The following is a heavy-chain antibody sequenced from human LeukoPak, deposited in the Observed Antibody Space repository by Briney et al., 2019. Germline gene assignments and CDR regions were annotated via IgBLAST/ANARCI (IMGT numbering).Heavy chain of an antibody. Sequence: GGSLRLSCAASGFTFSSYAMHWVRQAPGKGLEWVAVISYDGSNKYYADSVKGRFTISRDNSKNTLYLQMNSLRAEDTAVYYCARPRDMTTVTTGAFDIWGQGTMVTVSS. CDR3: ARPRDMTTVTTGAFDI. J-gene: IGHJ3*02. D-gene: IGHD4-11*01. V-gene: IGHV3-30-3*01. CDR2: ISYDGSNK. CDR1: GFTFSSYA.